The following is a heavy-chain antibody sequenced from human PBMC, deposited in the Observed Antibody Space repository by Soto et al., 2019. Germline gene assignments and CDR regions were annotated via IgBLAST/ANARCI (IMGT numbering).Heavy chain of an antibody. Sequence: GASVKVSCKTSGFTFSSSAVHGVRQSRGPRLEWIGWIDVGSANANYAQMLQERVTMSRDTSTSTAYMELSRLRSDDTAVYYCATSLTYYYDSSGSGAFDIWGQGTMVTVS. CDR1: GFTFSSSA. D-gene: IGHD3-22*01. CDR2: IDVGSANA. J-gene: IGHJ3*02. CDR3: ATSLTYYYDSSGSGAFDI. V-gene: IGHV1-58*01.